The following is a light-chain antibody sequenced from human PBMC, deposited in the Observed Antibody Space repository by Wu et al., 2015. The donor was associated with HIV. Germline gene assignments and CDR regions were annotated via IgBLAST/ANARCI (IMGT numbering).Light chain of an antibody. J-gene: IGKJ4*01. CDR1: EYISSSF. CDR2: HAS. V-gene: IGKV3-20*01. Sequence: IVMTQSPATLSLSPGETATLSCRATEYISSSFVAWYQQKVGQTPRLLIYHASTRAAGISDRFSGGRSGTDFTLTISGLEPEDFAVYYCQQYSTSLLTFGGGTKVEI. CDR3: QQYSTSLLT.